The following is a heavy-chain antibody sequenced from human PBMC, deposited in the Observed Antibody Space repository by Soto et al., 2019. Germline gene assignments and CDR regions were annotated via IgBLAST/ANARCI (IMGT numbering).Heavy chain of an antibody. CDR3: ARYVGEI. J-gene: IGHJ3*02. CDR2: INQDGSEK. D-gene: IGHD2-15*01. CDR1: GFTFSNYY. Sequence: EAQLVESGGALVQPGGSLRLSCAASGFTFSNYYMTWVRQAPGKGLQWVASINQDGSEKYSVDSVKGRFTISRDNGKNSVYLQMNSLRGEDTAVYYCARYVGEIWGHGTKVTVSS. V-gene: IGHV3-7*05.